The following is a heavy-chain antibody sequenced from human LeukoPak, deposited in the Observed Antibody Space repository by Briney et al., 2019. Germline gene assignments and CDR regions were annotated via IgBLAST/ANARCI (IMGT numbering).Heavy chain of an antibody. V-gene: IGHV1-2*02. Sequence: WASVKVSCKASGYTFTGYYIHWVRQAPGQGLEWMGWINPNSGGTNYAQMFQGRVTMTRDTSISTAYMELGRLRSDDTAVYYCARVYPVDGHLDSWGQGTLVTVSS. CDR3: ARVYPVDGHLDS. D-gene: IGHD2-2*02. J-gene: IGHJ4*02. CDR2: INPNSGGT. CDR1: GYTFTGYY.